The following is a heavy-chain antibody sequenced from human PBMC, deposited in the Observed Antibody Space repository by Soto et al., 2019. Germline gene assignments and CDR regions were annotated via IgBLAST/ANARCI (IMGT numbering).Heavy chain of an antibody. Sequence: QVTLKESGPVLVKPTATLTLTCAVSGFSPRDSKVGVSWLRQPPGKALEWLAHIFWNAEKSYSTSLERRLTISKDPSKGPVVLTTPNIDPVDTATYFGAHVRPGDGANSDDYWGRGTLVTVSS. D-gene: IGHD3-16*01. CDR3: AHVRPGDGANSDDY. CDR1: GFSPRDSKVG. V-gene: IGHV2-26*01. CDR2: IFWNAEK. J-gene: IGHJ4*02.